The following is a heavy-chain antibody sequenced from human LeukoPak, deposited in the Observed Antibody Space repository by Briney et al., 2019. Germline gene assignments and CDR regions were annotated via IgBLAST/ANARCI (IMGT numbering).Heavy chain of an antibody. CDR3: TTDSLIPKLDDYYYYGMDV. CDR1: GFTFSKAW. J-gene: IGHJ6*02. D-gene: IGHD1-26*01. Sequence: GGSLRLSCTTSGFTFSKAWMSWVRQAPGKGLEWVGRIKSKSDGGTTDYAAPVKGRFSISRDDSKNTLYLQMNSLKTEDTAVYYCTTDSLIPKLDDYYYYGMDVWGQGTTVTVSS. CDR2: IKSKSDGGTT. V-gene: IGHV3-15*01.